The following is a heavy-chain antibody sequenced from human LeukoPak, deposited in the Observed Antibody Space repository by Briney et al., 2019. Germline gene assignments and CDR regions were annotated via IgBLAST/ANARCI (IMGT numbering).Heavy chain of an antibody. Sequence: RASVKVSCKASGYTFTGYYMYWVRQAPGQGLEWIASINPNSGGTNYAQKFQGRVTMTRDTSINTAYMELSRLRSDDTAVYYCARASWQQLVRPLEWFDPWGQGTLVTVSS. V-gene: IGHV1-2*02. CDR3: ARASWQQLVRPLEWFDP. J-gene: IGHJ5*02. CDR1: GYTFTGYY. CDR2: INPNSGGT. D-gene: IGHD6-13*01.